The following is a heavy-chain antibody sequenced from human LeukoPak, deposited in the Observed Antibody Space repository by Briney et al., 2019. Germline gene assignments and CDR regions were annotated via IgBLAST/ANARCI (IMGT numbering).Heavy chain of an antibody. CDR1: GFTFSRRT. V-gene: IGHV3-21*06. CDR2: IGSTSRDK. Sequence: GGSLRLSCAASGFTFSRRTMNWVRQAPGKGLEWLSSIGSTSRDKYYADSVKGRFTISRDNGEYSSYLQMNSLRVEDTAVYYCVGGDQREDRGHGTLVTVSS. CDR3: VGGDQRED. J-gene: IGHJ4*01.